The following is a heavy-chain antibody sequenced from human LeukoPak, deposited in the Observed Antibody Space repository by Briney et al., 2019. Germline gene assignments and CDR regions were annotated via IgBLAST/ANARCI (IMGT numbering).Heavy chain of an antibody. CDR1: GFTFSSYE. Sequence: PGGSLRLSCAASGFTFSSYEMNWVRQAPGKGLEWVSYISSSGSTIYYADSVKGRFTISRDNAKNSLYLQMNSLRAEDTAVYYCARGYDSSGYHHAFDIWGQGTMVTVSS. V-gene: IGHV3-48*03. CDR3: ARGYDSSGYHHAFDI. J-gene: IGHJ3*02. CDR2: ISSSGSTI. D-gene: IGHD3-22*01.